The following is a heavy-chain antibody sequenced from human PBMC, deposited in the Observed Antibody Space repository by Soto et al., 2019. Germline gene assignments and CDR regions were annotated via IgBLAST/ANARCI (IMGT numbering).Heavy chain of an antibody. V-gene: IGHV3-66*01. D-gene: IGHD1-1*01. CDR3: ARVAWNDVGDAFDI. CDR2: IYSGGST. Sequence: GGSLRLSCAASGFTVSSNYMSWVRQAPGKGLEWVSVIYSGGSTYYADSVKGRFTISRDNSKNTLYLQMNSLRAEDTAVYYCARVAWNDVGDAFDIWGQGTMVTVSS. CDR1: GFTVSSNY. J-gene: IGHJ3*02.